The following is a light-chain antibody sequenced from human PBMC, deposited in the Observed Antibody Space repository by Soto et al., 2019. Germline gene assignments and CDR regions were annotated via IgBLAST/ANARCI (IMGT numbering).Light chain of an antibody. J-gene: IGKJ2*01. CDR1: QSVSSSY. CDR2: GAS. CDR3: QQYGNAPPNT. V-gene: IGKV3-20*01. Sequence: EIVLRQSPGTLSLSPWERATLSCRASQSVSSSYLAWYQQKPGQAPRLLIYGASSRATGIPESFSGSGSATDLTLTISRLEPEDFSVYICQQYGNAPPNTFGQGTKVEIK.